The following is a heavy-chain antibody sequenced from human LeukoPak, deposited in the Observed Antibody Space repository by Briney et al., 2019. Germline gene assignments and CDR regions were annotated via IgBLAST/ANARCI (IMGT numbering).Heavy chain of an antibody. CDR1: GFTFSSYS. V-gene: IGHV3-21*01. D-gene: IGHD3-9*01. CDR3: ARGGLTYYDILTGYHFDY. Sequence: PGGSLRLSCATSGFTFSSYSMNWVRQTPGKGLEWVSSISSSSSYIYYADSVKGRFTISRDNAKNSLYLQMNSLRAEDTAVYYCARGGLTYYDILTGYHFDYWGQGTLVTVSS. J-gene: IGHJ4*02. CDR2: ISSSSSYI.